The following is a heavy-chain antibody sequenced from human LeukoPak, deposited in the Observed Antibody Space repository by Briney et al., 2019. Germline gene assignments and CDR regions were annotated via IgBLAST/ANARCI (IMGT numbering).Heavy chain of an antibody. V-gene: IGHV5-51*01. D-gene: IGHD3-9*01. CDR2: IYPGDSDT. Sequence: GESLKISCKGSGYSFTSYWIGWVRQMPGKDLEWMGIIYPGDSDTRYSPSFQGQVTISADKSISTAYLQWSSLKASDTAMYYCARLPLTNFGWLLFGDYWGQGTLVTVSS. CDR1: GYSFTSYW. J-gene: IGHJ4*02. CDR3: ARLPLTNFGWLLFGDY.